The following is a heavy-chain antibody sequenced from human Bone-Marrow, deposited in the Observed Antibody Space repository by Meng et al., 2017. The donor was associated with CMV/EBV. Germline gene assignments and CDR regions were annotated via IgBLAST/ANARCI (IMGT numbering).Heavy chain of an antibody. Sequence: FTVDDYTMHWVRQAPGKGLEWVTLISWDGGSTYYADSVKGRFTISRDNSKNSLYLQMNSLRTEDTALYYCAKDMTYSSGSYYPPIFDYWGQGTLVTVSS. V-gene: IGHV3-43*01. CDR1: FTVDDYT. J-gene: IGHJ4*02. CDR3: AKDMTYSSGSYYPPIFDY. D-gene: IGHD1-26*01. CDR2: ISWDGGST.